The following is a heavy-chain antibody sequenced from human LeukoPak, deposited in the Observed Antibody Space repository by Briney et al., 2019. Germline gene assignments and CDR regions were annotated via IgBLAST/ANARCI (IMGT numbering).Heavy chain of an antibody. CDR2: IYPSGTT. J-gene: IGHJ4*02. CDR1: GGSISSGSYY. V-gene: IGHV4-61*02. CDR3: ARGQEVVAENYFDY. Sequence: SQTLSLTCTVSGGSISSGSYYWSWIRQPAGKGLEWIERIYPSGTTNYNPSLKSRVTISVNTAKNKFSLKLRSVTAADTAVYYCARGQEVVAENYFDYWGQGTLVTVSS. D-gene: IGHD5-12*01.